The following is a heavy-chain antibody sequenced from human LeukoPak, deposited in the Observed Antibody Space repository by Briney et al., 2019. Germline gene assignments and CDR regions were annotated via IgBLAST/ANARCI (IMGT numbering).Heavy chain of an antibody. J-gene: IGHJ3*02. CDR2: IYHSGST. V-gene: IGHV4-30-2*01. Sequence: HPSEALSLTCTVSGGSISSGGYYWSWIRQPPGKGLEWIGYIYHSGSTYYNPSLKSRVTISVDRSKNQFSLKLSSVTAADTAVYCCAGVLGGDAFDIWGQGTMVTVSS. CDR3: AGVLGGDAFDI. CDR1: GGSISSGGYY. D-gene: IGHD2/OR15-2a*01.